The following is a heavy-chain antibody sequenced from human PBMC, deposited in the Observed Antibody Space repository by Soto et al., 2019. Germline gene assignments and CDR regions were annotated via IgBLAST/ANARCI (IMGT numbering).Heavy chain of an antibody. Sequence: QVQLVQSGAEVKEPGASVKVSCKASGGTFSSYAISWVRQAPGQGLEWMGGIIPIFGTANYAQKFQGRVTITADESTSTAYMELSSLRSEDTAVYYCARQILTVRGVRSFFDYWGQGTLVTVSS. CDR1: GGTFSSYA. CDR2: IIPIFGTA. CDR3: ARQILTVRGVRSFFDY. D-gene: IGHD3-10*01. V-gene: IGHV1-69*01. J-gene: IGHJ4*02.